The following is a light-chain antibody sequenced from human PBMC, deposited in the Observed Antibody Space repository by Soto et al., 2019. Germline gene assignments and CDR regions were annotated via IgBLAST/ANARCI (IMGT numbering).Light chain of an antibody. V-gene: IGLV2-14*01. CDR2: EVS. Sequence: QSALTQPAGVSGTPGQSITIACTGSNSDIGIYDFVSLYQHHPGKAPKLIVSEVSHRPSGLSSRFSGSKSGNMASLTISGLQSEHAADYYCISYKSDDVRAVFGTGTKVTVL. J-gene: IGLJ1*01. CDR3: ISYKSDDVRAV. CDR1: NSDIGIYDF.